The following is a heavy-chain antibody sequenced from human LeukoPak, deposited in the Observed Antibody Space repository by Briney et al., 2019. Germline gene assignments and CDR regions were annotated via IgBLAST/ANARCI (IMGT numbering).Heavy chain of an antibody. CDR1: GGSFSGYY. CDR3: ASGGRYYGSGRYYYFDY. D-gene: IGHD3-10*01. V-gene: IGHV4-34*01. J-gene: IGHJ4*02. CDR2: INHSGST. Sequence: SETLSLTCAVYGGSFSGYYWSWIRQPPGKGLEWIGEINHSGSTNYNPSLKSRVTISVDTSKNQSSLKLSSVTAADTAVYYCASGGRYYGSGRYYYFDYWGQGTLVTVSS.